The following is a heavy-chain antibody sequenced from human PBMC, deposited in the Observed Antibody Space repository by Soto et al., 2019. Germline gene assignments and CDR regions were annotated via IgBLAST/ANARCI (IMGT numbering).Heavy chain of an antibody. Sequence: PXXTLSLPFNVSGGSISTSRSKWAFIRQPPGKGLEWLANIFYSGSTYYNPSLASRVTVSVDTSKNEFSLKLRSVTAEDTAVYYCARQPTTGDTDLWFDPWGQGTLVTVSS. CDR1: GGSISTSRSK. D-gene: IGHD2-21*01. J-gene: IGHJ5*02. V-gene: IGHV4-39*01. CDR3: ARQPTTGDTDLWFDP. CDR2: IFYSGST.